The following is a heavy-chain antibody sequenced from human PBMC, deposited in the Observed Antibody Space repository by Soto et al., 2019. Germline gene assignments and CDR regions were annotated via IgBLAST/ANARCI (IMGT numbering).Heavy chain of an antibody. V-gene: IGHV3-23*01. CDR1: GVTFSSYA. CDR2: ISGSGGST. J-gene: IGHJ4*02. D-gene: IGHD1-1*01. Sequence: EVQLLESGGGLVQPGGSLRLSCAASGVTFSSYAMSWVRQAPGKGLEWVSAISGSGGSTYYADSVKGRFTISRDNSTNTLYLQMNSLRAEDTAVYYCAKPNLNWNSLVYWGQGTLVTVSS. CDR3: AKPNLNWNSLVY.